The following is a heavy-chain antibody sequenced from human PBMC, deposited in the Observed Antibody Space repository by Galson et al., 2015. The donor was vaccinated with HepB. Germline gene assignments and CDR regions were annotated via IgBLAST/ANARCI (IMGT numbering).Heavy chain of an antibody. D-gene: IGHD6-6*01. CDR3: ARAFSLSSSWFDP. V-gene: IGHV5-51*01. CDR1: GYSFTSWW. Sequence: QSGAEVKKPGESLKISSKGSGYSFTSWWIGWVRRMPGKGLEWMGIIYPSDSDTRYNPSFQGQVTISADKSIDTAYLEWISLKASDTAVYYCARAFSLSSSWFDPWGQGTRVTVSS. J-gene: IGHJ5*02. CDR2: IYPSDSDT.